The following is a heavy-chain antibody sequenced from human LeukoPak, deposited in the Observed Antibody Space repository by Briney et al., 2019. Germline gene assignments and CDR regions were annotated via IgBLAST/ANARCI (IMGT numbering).Heavy chain of an antibody. CDR2: IYYSGST. CDR1: GGSISTYY. V-gene: IGHV4-59*12. CDR3: ARAGFGNYYYYGLDV. Sequence: SETLSLTCTVSGGSISTYYWSWIRQPPGKGLEWIGYIYYSGSTYYNPSLKSRVTISVDTSKNQFSLKLSSVTAADTAVYYCARAGFGNYYYYGLDVWGQGTTVTVSS. J-gene: IGHJ6*02. D-gene: IGHD3-10*01.